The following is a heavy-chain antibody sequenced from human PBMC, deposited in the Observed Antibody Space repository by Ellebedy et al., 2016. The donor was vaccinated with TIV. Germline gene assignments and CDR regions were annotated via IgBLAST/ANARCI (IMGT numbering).Heavy chain of an antibody. J-gene: IGHJ1*01. V-gene: IGHV3-53*01. CDR3: ARTDCSGRSCYSLFNH. CDR2: QHSTDIP. Sequence: GESLKISCVASGFTVSSNYMFWVRQAPGKGLEWVALQHSTDIPYYADSVRGRFTVSRDDSQNKLFLQMNNLRGDDTAVYYCARTDCSGRSCYSLFNHWGQGTLVTVSS. D-gene: IGHD2-8*02. CDR1: GFTVSSNY.